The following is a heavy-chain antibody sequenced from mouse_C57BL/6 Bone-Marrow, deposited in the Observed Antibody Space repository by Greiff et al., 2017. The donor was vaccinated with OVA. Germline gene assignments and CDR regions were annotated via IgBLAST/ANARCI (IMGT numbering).Heavy chain of an antibody. CDR2: IDPSDSYT. CDR3: ARANYYDYDDYFDY. Sequence: QVQLKQPGAELVMPGASVKLSCKASGYTFTSYWMHWVKQRPGQGLEWIGGIDPSDSYTNYNQKFKGKSTLTVDKSSSTAYMQLSSLTSEDSAVYYCARANYYDYDDYFDYWGQGTTLTVSS. J-gene: IGHJ2*01. V-gene: IGHV1-69*01. D-gene: IGHD2-4*01. CDR1: GYTFTSYW.